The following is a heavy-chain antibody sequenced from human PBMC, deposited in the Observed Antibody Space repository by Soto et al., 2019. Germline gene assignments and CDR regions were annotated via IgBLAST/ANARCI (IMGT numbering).Heavy chain of an antibody. D-gene: IGHD6-13*01. Sequence: GASVKVSCKASGGTFSSYTISWVRQAPGQGLEWMGRIIPILGIANYAQKFQGRVTITADKSTSTAYMELSSLRSEDTAVYYCARDPVVAEAAHFDYWGQGTLVTVSS. CDR1: GGTFSSYT. CDR2: IIPILGIA. CDR3: ARDPVVAEAAHFDY. V-gene: IGHV1-69*04. J-gene: IGHJ4*02.